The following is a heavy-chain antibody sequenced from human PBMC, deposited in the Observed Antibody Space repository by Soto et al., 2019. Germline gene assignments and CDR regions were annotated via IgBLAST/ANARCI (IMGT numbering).Heavy chain of an antibody. J-gene: IGHJ3*02. CDR1: GYTFRNYG. CDR3: ARDGGQFVQNSDNFDI. Sequence: GPELMKPGASVKLSCKASGYTFRNYGINWVRQAPGQGLEWMGWISAYNGDTNYAHNFQGRVTMATDTPTSTAYMELRSLKSDDPPVYYCARDGGQFVQNSDNFDIWGQGTKVTVSS. D-gene: IGHD6-6*01. CDR2: ISAYNGDT. V-gene: IGHV1-18*01.